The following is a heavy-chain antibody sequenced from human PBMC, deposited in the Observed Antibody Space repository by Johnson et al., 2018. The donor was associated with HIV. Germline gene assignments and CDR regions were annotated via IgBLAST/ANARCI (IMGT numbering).Heavy chain of an antibody. V-gene: IGHV3-30*14. J-gene: IGHJ3*02. CDR1: GFTFSSYA. CDR3: ARDGGIQLWSAFDI. CDR2: ISYDGSNK. Sequence: QVRLVESGGGLVQPGGSLRLSCAASGFTFSSYAMHWVRQAPGKGLEWVAVISYDGSNKYYADSVKGRFSISRDNSRNTLYLQMNSLRAEDTAVYYCARDGGIQLWSAFDIWGQGTMV. D-gene: IGHD5-18*01.